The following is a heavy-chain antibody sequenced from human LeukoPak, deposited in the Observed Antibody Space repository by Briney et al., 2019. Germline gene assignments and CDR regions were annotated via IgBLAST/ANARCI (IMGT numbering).Heavy chain of an antibody. CDR2: ISGSGGST. D-gene: IGHD6-19*01. CDR3: AKLESSVRSSYFDY. V-gene: IGHV3-23*01. CDR1: GFTFSSYG. Sequence: GGSLRLSCAASGFTFSSYGMSWVRQAPGKGLEWVSAISGSGGSTYYADSVKGRFTISRDNSKNTLYLQMNSLRAEDTAVYYCAKLESSVRSSYFDYWGQGTLVTVSS. J-gene: IGHJ4*02.